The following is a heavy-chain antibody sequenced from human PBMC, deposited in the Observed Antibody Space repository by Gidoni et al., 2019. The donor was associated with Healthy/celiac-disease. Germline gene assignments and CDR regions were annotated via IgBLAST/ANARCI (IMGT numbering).Heavy chain of an antibody. J-gene: IGHJ3*02. CDR3: ARAKYLSMAAAGLGAFDI. Sequence: EVQLLESGGGLVQPGGSLRLSCAASGFTFSSYAMSWVRQAPGKGLEWGSGISGSGGSTYYADSVKGRFTISRDNSKNTLYLQMNSLRAEDTAVYYCARAKYLSMAAAGLGAFDIWGQGTMVTVSS. CDR2: ISGSGGST. V-gene: IGHV3-23*01. D-gene: IGHD6-13*01. CDR1: GFTFSSYA.